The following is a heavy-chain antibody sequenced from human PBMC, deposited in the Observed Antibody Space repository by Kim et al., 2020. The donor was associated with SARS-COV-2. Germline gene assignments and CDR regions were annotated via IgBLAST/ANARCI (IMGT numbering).Heavy chain of an antibody. CDR2: TSTGGRT. D-gene: IGHD2-15*01. V-gene: IGHV3-53*01. Sequence: GGSLRLSCAPSGFTFSSYYMTWVRQAPGKGLEWVSATSTGGRTYYSASVKGRFTLSTDNSKNTLYLQMNSITVEDTAAYYCARAEVGCESGTDVWGQGTTVTVSS. CDR1: GFTFSSYY. J-gene: IGHJ6*02. CDR3: ARAEVGCESGTDV.